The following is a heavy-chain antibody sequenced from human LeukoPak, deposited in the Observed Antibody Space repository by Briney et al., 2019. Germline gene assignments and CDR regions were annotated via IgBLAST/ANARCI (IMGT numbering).Heavy chain of an antibody. CDR3: AKAVSWELPYFDY. CDR1: GFTFSSYV. J-gene: IGHJ4*02. V-gene: IGHV3-30*18. CDR2: ISYDGSNK. D-gene: IGHD1-26*01. Sequence: GGSLRLSCAASGFTFSSYVMYWVRQAPGKGLEWVAVISYDGSNKYYADSVKGRFTISRDNSKNTLYLQMNSLRAEDTAVYYCAKAVSWELPYFDYWGQGTLVTVSS.